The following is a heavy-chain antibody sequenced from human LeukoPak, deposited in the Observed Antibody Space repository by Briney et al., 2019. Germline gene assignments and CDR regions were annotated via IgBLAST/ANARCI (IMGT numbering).Heavy chain of an antibody. CDR3: ARAPWIQSAMDV. CDR1: GFTFSSYA. J-gene: IGHJ6*02. Sequence: GRSLRLSCAASGFTFSSYAMHWVRQAPGKGLEWVAVISYDGSNKYYADSVKGRFTISRDNSKNTLYLQMNSLRAEDTAIYYCARAPWIQSAMDVWGQGTTVTVSS. CDR2: ISYDGSNK. D-gene: IGHD5-18*01. V-gene: IGHV3-30-3*01.